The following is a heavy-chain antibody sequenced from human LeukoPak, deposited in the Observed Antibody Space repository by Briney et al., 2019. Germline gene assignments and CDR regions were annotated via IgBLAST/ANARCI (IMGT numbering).Heavy chain of an antibody. D-gene: IGHD2/OR15-2a*01. V-gene: IGHV3-23*01. CDR1: GFPFSTYA. CDR2: ISGGGNT. Sequence: GGSLRLSCAASGFPFSTYAIIWVRQAPGKALDWVSSISGGGNTYYSDSVRGRFTVSRDNSKSTVYLQMNSLRAEDTAVYYCANQVGGIFGFDIWGQGTMVSVSS. CDR3: ANQVGGIFGFDI. J-gene: IGHJ3*02.